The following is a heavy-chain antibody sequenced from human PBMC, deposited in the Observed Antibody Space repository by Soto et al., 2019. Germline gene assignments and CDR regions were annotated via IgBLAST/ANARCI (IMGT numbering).Heavy chain of an antibody. J-gene: IGHJ4*02. V-gene: IGHV1-69*01. CDR1: GGTFNNYA. D-gene: IGHD5-12*01. CDR3: ARGGVDVVATSAFDY. Sequence: QVQLVQSGAEVKKPGSSVKVSCKASGGTFNNYAISWVRQAPGQGLEWMGGIIPIIGTADYAHKFQGSLAISADESTRTTFMELSSLRSEDTAIYYCARGGVDVVATSAFDYWGQGTLVTVSS. CDR2: IIPIIGTA.